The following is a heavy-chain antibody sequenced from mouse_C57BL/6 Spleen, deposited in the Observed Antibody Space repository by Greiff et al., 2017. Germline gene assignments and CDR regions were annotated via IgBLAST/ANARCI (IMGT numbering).Heavy chain of an antibody. Sequence: VQLKESVAELVRPGASVKLSCTASGFNIKNTYMHWVKQRPEQGLEWIGRIDPANGNTKYAPKFQGKATITADTSSNTAYLQLSSLTSEDTAIYYCARRTGTGGFYFDYWGQGTTLTVSS. CDR1: GFNIKNTY. CDR2: IDPANGNT. CDR3: ARRTGTGGFYFDY. V-gene: IGHV14-3*01. J-gene: IGHJ2*01. D-gene: IGHD4-1*01.